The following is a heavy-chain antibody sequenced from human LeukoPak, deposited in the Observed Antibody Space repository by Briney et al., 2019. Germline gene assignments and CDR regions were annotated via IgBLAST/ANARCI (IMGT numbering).Heavy chain of an antibody. D-gene: IGHD3-3*01. CDR2: IYSGGST. CDR3: ARDSYRSGYWYYYYYGMDV. J-gene: IGHJ6*02. CDR1: GFTVSSNY. Sequence: GGSLRLSCAASGFTVSSNYVSWVRQAPGKGLEWVSVIYSGGSTYYADSVKGRFTISRDNSKNTLYLQMNSLRAEDTAVYYCARDSYRSGYWYYYYYGMDVWGQGTTVTVSS. V-gene: IGHV3-53*01.